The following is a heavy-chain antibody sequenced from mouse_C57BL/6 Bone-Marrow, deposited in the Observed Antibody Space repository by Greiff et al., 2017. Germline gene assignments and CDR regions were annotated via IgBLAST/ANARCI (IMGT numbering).Heavy chain of an antibody. CDR3: ARDYGSSYWYFDV. V-gene: IGHV1-85*01. D-gene: IGHD1-1*01. CDR2: IYPRDGST. J-gene: IGHJ1*03. CDR1: GYTFTSYD. Sequence: QVQLKESGPELVKPGASVKLSCKASGYTFTSYDINWVKQRPGQGLEWIGWIYPRDGSTKYNEKFKGKATLTVDTSSSTAYMGLHSLTSEDSPVYFCARDYGSSYWYFDVWGTGTTVTVSP.